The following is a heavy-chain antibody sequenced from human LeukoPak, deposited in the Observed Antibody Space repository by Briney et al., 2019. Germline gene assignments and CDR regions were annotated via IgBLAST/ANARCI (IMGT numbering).Heavy chain of an antibody. V-gene: IGHV3-48*02. CDR1: GFTFTSYA. J-gene: IGHJ4*02. D-gene: IGHD5-18*01. CDR2: ITYNSGTI. CDR3: ARDSGYSYADDY. Sequence: GGSLRLSCAASGFTFTSYAMQWVRQAPGKGLEWVSYITYNSGTIFYADSVKGRFTISRDNAKDSLYLQMSSLRDEDTAVYYCARDSGYSYADDYWGQGTLVTVSS.